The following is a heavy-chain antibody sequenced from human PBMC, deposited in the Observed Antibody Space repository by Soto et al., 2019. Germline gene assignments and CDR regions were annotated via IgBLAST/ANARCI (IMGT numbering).Heavy chain of an antibody. D-gene: IGHD3-22*01. CDR2: TYYRSKWYN. CDR3: AIVGFVSYDSSGSLALVDI. CDR1: GDSVSSNSAA. V-gene: IGHV6-1*01. J-gene: IGHJ3*02. Sequence: SQTLSLTCAISGDSVSSNSAAWNWIRQSPSRGLEWLGRTYYRSKWYNDYAVSVKSRITINPDTSKNQFSLQLNSVTPEDTAVYYCAIVGFVSYDSSGSLALVDIWGQGTMVTVSS.